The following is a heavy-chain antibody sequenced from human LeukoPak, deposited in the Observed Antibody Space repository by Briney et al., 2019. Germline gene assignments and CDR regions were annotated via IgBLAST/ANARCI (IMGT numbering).Heavy chain of an antibody. CDR3: ASRDSSGHHKD. D-gene: IGHD3-22*01. CDR2: IKQDGSEK. J-gene: IGHJ4*02. V-gene: IGHV3-7*01. CDR1: GFTFSSYW. Sequence: PGGSLRLSCAASGFTFSSYWMSWVRQAPGKGLEWVANIKQDGSEKYHVDSVKGRFTISRDNAKSSLYLQMNSLRAEDTAVYYCASRDSSGHHKDWGQGTLVTVSS.